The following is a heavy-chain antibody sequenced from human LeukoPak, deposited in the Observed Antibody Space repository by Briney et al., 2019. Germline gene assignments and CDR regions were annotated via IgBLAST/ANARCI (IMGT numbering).Heavy chain of an antibody. CDR2: IYHSGST. D-gene: IGHD3-16*01. CDR3: ARTPYYYSGGWFDP. J-gene: IGHJ5*02. CDR1: GGSISSGGYY. V-gene: IGHV4-30-2*01. Sequence: SETLSLTCTVSGGSISSGGYYWSWIRQPPGKGLEWIGYIYHSGSTYYNPSLKSRVTISVDRSKNQFSLKLSSVTAADTAVYYCARTPYYYSGGWFDPWGQGTLVTVSS.